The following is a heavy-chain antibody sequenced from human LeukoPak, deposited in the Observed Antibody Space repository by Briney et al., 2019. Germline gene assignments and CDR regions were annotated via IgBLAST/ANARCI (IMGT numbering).Heavy chain of an antibody. CDR1: GFTFSSYG. J-gene: IGHJ4*02. Sequence: GGSLRLSCAASGFTFSSYGMHWVRQAPGKGLEWVAFIRYDGSNKYYADSVKGRFTISRDNSKNTLYLQMNSLRAEDTAVYSCARGGAAAFDYWGQGTLVTVSS. CDR2: IRYDGSNK. CDR3: ARGGAAAFDY. V-gene: IGHV3-30*02. D-gene: IGHD6-13*01.